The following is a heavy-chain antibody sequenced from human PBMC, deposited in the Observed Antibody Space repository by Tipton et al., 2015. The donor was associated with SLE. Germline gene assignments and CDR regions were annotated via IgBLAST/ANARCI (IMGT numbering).Heavy chain of an antibody. CDR3: ARQLWYLDYYYYGMDV. CDR2: IYTSGST. D-gene: IGHD5-18*01. CDR1: GGSISSYY. Sequence: TLSLTCTVSGGSISSYYWSWIRQPAGKGLEWIGRIYTSGSTNYNPSLKSRVTMSVDTSKNQFSLKLSSVTAADTAVYYCARQLWYLDYYYYGMDVWGQGTTVTVSS. J-gene: IGHJ6*02. V-gene: IGHV4-4*07.